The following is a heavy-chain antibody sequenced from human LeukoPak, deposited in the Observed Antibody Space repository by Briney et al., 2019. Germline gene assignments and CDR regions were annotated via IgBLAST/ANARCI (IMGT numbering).Heavy chain of an antibody. V-gene: IGHV4-59*08. D-gene: IGHD6-13*01. J-gene: IGHJ2*01. CDR1: GGSISSYY. CDR2: IYYSGST. Sequence: PSETLSLTCTVSGGSISSYYWSWIRQPPGKGLEWIGYIYYSGSTNYNPSLKSRVTISVDTSKNQFSLKLSSVTAADTAVYYCARHPAGYWYFALWGRGTLVTVSS. CDR3: ARHPAGYWYFAL.